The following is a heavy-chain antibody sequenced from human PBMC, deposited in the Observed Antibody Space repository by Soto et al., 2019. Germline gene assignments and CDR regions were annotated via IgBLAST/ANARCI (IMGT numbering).Heavy chain of an antibody. CDR2: ISYDGSNK. CDR1: GFTFSSYA. Sequence: QVQLVESGGGVVQPGRSLRLSCAASGFTFSSYAMHWVRQAPGKGLEWVAVISYDGSNKYYADSVKGRFTISRDNSKNTLYLQMNSLRAEDTAVYYCARTNYDILTGYTDYYYYYGMDVWGQGTTVSVSS. CDR3: ARTNYDILTGYTDYYYYYGMDV. D-gene: IGHD3-9*01. J-gene: IGHJ6*02. V-gene: IGHV3-30-3*01.